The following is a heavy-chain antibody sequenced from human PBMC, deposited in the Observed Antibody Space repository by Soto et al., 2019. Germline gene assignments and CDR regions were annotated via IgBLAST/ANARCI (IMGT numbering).Heavy chain of an antibody. CDR2: ISSSSSTI. D-gene: IGHD1-26*01. CDR1: GFTFSSYS. J-gene: IGHJ2*01. Sequence: GGFLRLSCAASGFTFSSYSMNWVRQAPGKGLEWVSYISSSSSTIYYADSVKGRFTISRDNAKNSLYLQMNSLRDEDTAVYYCARGNRATSSNRNWYFDLWGRGTLVTVSS. CDR3: ARGNRATSSNRNWYFDL. V-gene: IGHV3-48*02.